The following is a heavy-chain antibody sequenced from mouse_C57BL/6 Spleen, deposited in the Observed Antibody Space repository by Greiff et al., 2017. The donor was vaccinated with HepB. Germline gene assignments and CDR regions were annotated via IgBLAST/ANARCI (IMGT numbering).Heavy chain of an antibody. Sequence: QVQLQQSGAELVRPGASVTLSCKASGYTFTDYEMHWVKQTPVHGLEWIGAIDPETGGTAYNQKFKGKAILTADKSSSTAYMELRSLTSEDSAVYYCTRSDTTVVEGFAYWGQGTLVTVSA. CDR1: GYTFTDYE. J-gene: IGHJ3*01. CDR2: IDPETGGT. V-gene: IGHV1-15*01. D-gene: IGHD1-1*01. CDR3: TRSDTTVVEGFAY.